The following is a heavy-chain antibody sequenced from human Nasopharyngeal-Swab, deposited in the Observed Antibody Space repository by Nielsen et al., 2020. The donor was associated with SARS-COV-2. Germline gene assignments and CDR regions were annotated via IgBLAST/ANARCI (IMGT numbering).Heavy chain of an antibody. D-gene: IGHD1-14*01. CDR2: INTDRSST. CDR1: GCTFSSCW. V-gene: IGHV3-74*01. J-gene: IGHJ2*01. Sequence: GESLKIYCAASGCTFSSCWMHLVRQAPGKGVVWVARINTDRSSTSFADSVKGRFTISRDNAKNTLYLQMNSQSAEDTSVYYYVRDPNRPFDFWGRGTLVTVSS. CDR3: VRDPNRPFDF.